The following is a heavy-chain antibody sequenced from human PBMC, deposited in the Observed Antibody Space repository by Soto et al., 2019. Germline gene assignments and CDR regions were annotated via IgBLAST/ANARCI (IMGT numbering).Heavy chain of an antibody. V-gene: IGHV1-3*01. Sequence: QVQLVQSGAEVKKPGASVKVSCKASGYTFTSYTMHWVRQAPGQRLEWMGWINAGNGNTKYSQKLQGRVTITRDTSASTAYMELSSLTSEDTAVYYCAGITGVTTHYWGQGTLVTVSS. CDR1: GYTFTSYT. CDR3: AGITGVTTHY. J-gene: IGHJ4*02. CDR2: INAGNGNT. D-gene: IGHD4-17*01.